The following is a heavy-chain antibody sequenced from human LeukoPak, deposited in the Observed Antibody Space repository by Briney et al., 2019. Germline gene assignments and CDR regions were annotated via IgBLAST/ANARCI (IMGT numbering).Heavy chain of an antibody. J-gene: IGHJ5*02. D-gene: IGHD3-9*01. CDR1: GYTFTGYY. V-gene: IGHV1-2*02. Sequence: ASVKVSCKASGYTFTGYYMHWVQQAPGRGLEWMGWINPNSGGTTYAEKFQGRVTMTRDTSISTAYMELSRLRSDDTAVYYCARLSYDILTGSPDGFDPWGQGTLVTVSS. CDR3: ARLSYDILTGSPDGFDP. CDR2: INPNSGGT.